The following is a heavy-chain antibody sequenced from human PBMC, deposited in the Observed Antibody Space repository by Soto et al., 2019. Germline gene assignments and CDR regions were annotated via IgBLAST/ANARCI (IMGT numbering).Heavy chain of an antibody. CDR3: ARAGGYVESYLSGFNY. Sequence: LSLTCTVAGDSISSGCYYWSWIRQHPGKGLEWIGYIYYSGSTDYIPSLKSRITISLDTSKNHFSLKLSSVTAADTAVYYCARAGGYVESYLSGFNYWAQGALVPVSS. J-gene: IGHJ4*02. CDR1: GDSISSGCYY. V-gene: IGHV4-31*03. D-gene: IGHD3-10*01. CDR2: IYYSGST.